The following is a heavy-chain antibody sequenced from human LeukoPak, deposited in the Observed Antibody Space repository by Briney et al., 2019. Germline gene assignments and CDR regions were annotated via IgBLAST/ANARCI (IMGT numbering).Heavy chain of an antibody. CDR1: GFTSIAYA. V-gene: IGHV3-23*01. D-gene: IGHD3-16*01. J-gene: IGHJ6*02. CDR2: ISGGGVTT. CDR3: ARNQQLGGHSYYYYGMDV. Sequence: GGSLRLSCVGSGFTSIAYALTWARQAPGKGLEWVSGISGGGVTTYYADSVKGRFTTSRDNSKNTLYLQMNSLRADDTAIYYCARNQQLGGHSYYYYGMDVWGQGTTVTVSS.